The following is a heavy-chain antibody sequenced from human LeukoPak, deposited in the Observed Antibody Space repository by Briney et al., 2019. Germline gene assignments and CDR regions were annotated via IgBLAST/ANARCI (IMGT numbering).Heavy chain of an antibody. D-gene: IGHD3-10*01. CDR1: GFTFSSYW. J-gene: IGHJ4*02. V-gene: IGHV3-7*04. CDR3: ARDQNYYVSGSYVY. CDR2: IKQDGSEK. Sequence: QPGGSLRLSCAASGFTFSSYWMSWVRQAPGKGLEWVANIKQDGSEKYYVDSVKGRFTISRDNAKNSLYLQMNSLRAEDTAVYYCARDQNYYVSGSYVYWGQGTLVTVSS.